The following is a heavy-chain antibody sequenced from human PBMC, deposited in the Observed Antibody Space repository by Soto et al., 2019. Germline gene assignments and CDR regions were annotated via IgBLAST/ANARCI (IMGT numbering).Heavy chain of an antibody. CDR3: GGDWKYYFDS. CDR1: GFTFSNYA. D-gene: IGHD1-1*01. V-gene: IGHV3-33*01. Sequence: QVQLVESGGGVVQPGGSLRLSCEASGFTFSNYAMHWVRQAPGKGLEWVAIIWFDASNKYYADSVKGRFTISRDNSKDIMYLQMNSVAAEDTAGYYCGGDWKYYFDSWGQGSLVTVSS. CDR2: IWFDASNK. J-gene: IGHJ4*02.